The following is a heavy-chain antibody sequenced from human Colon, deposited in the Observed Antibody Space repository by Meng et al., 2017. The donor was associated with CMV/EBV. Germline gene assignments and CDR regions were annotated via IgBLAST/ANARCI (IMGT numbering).Heavy chain of an antibody. CDR1: GFTFSSYW. CDR3: ATNFRTLHCSSTSCYDLGAFDI. Sequence: GESLKISCAASGFTFSSYWMSWVRQAPGKGLEWVANIKQDGSEKYYVDSVKDRFTISRDNAKNSLYLQMNSLRAEDTAVYYCATNFRTLHCSSTSCYDLGAFDIWGQGIMVTVSS. CDR2: IKQDGSEK. J-gene: IGHJ3*02. V-gene: IGHV3-7*01. D-gene: IGHD2-2*01.